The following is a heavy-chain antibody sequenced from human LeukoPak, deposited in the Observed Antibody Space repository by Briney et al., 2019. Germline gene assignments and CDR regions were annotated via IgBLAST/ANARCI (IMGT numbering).Heavy chain of an antibody. Sequence: TGGSLRLSCAASGFTVSSNYMSWVRQAPGKGLEWVSVIYSGGSTYYADSVKGRFTISRDNSKNTLYLQMSSLRAEDTAVYYCVTEDGSGSQDAFDIWGQGTMVTVSS. D-gene: IGHD3-10*01. CDR3: VTEDGSGSQDAFDI. V-gene: IGHV3-66*01. J-gene: IGHJ3*02. CDR1: GFTVSSNY. CDR2: IYSGGST.